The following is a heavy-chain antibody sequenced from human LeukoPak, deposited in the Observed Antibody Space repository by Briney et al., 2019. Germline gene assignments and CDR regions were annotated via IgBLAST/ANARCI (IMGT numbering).Heavy chain of an antibody. J-gene: IGHJ4*02. CDR1: GFTFSSYG. CDR3: ASSRFIGGYSYGFDY. V-gene: IGHV3-30*02. Sequence: PGGSLRLSCAASGFTFSSYGMHWVRQAPGKGLEWVAFIRYDGSNKYYADSVKGRFTISRDNSKNTLYLQMNSLRAEDTAVYYCASSRFIGGYSYGFDYWGQGTLVTVSS. CDR2: IRYDGSNK. D-gene: IGHD5-18*01.